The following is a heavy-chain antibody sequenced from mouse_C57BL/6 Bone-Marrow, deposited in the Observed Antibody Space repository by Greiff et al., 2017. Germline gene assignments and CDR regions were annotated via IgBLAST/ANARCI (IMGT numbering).Heavy chain of an antibody. Sequence: QVQLQQPGAELVKPGASVKMSCKASGYTFTSYWITWVKQRPGRGLEWIGDIYPTSGRTNYNEKFKSKAILTVDTSSNTAYMQLSSLPSEDSAVLYGERSGPLGRSFDEWGQGTTRTVAS. CDR2: IYPTSGRT. CDR3: ERSGPLGRSFDE. D-gene: IGHD4-1*01. V-gene: IGHV1-55*01. CDR1: GYTFTSYW. J-gene: IGHJ2*01.